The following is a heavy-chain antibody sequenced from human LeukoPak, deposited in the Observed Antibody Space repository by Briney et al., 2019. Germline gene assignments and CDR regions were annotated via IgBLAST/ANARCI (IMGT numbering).Heavy chain of an antibody. V-gene: IGHV4-59*08. J-gene: IGHJ4*02. CDR3: ARHRFPAGGGSGTFYSPFDY. CDR1: GGSISSYY. D-gene: IGHD3-10*01. Sequence: SETLSLTCTVSGGSISSYYWSWIRQPPGKGLEWIGYIYYSGSTNCNPSVKSRLTISVDTSKNQFSLKLSSVTAADTAVYYCARHRFPAGGGSGTFYSPFDYWGQGTLVTVSS. CDR2: IYYSGST.